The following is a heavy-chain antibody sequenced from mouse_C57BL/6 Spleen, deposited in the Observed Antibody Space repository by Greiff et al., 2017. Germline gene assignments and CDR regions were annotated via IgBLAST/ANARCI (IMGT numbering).Heavy chain of an antibody. CDR1: GFNIKDYY. D-gene: IGHD1-1*01. Sequence: VQLQQSGAELVKPGASVKLSCTASGFNIKDYYMHWVKQRTEQGLEWIGRIDPEDGETKYAPNFQGKATITADTSSNTAYLQLSSLTSEDTAVYYCARDYYGSRGFAYWGQGTLVTVSA. CDR2: IDPEDGET. V-gene: IGHV14-2*01. J-gene: IGHJ3*01. CDR3: ARDYYGSRGFAY.